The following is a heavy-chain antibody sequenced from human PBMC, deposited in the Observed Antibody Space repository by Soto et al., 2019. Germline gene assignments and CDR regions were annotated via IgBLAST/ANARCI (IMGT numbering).Heavy chain of an antibody. CDR1: GGSIISSY. CDR3: STLRSYAASFHI. J-gene: IGHJ3*02. V-gene: IGHV4-59*01. CDR2: IHYTGSP. D-gene: IGHD1-26*01. Sequence: SETLSLTCTVSGGSIISSYCILIRQPPGKGLEWIVYIHYTGSPNYNPSLKSRVTISVDTSKNQFSLRLTSVTAADMAVYYCSTLRSYAASFHIWGQGTLVTVSS.